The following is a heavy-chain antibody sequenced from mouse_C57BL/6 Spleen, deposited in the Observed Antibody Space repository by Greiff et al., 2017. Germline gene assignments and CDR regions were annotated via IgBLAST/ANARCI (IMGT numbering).Heavy chain of an antibody. Sequence: VQLQQSGPELVKPGASVKISCKASGYAFSSSWMHWVKQRPGQGLEWIGRIYPGDGDTNYNGKFKGKATLTADKSSSTAYMPLGSLTSEDSAVSFCAGGRSVCFAYWGQGTLVTVSA. CDR3: AGGRSVCFAY. D-gene: IGHD1-1*01. CDR1: GYAFSSSW. CDR2: IYPGDGDT. J-gene: IGHJ3*01. V-gene: IGHV1-82*01.